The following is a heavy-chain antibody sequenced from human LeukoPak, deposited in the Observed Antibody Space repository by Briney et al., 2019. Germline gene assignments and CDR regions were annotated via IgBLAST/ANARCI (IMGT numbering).Heavy chain of an antibody. J-gene: IGHJ4*02. D-gene: IGHD3-10*01. CDR1: GFTFKNFG. CDR3: AKVLTYYPGSGSYYPDF. Sequence: GGSLRLSCAASGFTFKNFGMHWVRHAPGKGLAWVAFIRYDGSNKYYADSVKGRFTISRDNSKNVLDLQLNSLRPEDTAFYYCAKVLTYYPGSGSYYPDFWGQGTLVTVSS. V-gene: IGHV3-30*02. CDR2: IRYDGSNK.